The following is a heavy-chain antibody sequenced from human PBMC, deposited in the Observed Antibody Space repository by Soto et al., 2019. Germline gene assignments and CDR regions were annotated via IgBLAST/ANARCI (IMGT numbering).Heavy chain of an antibody. V-gene: IGHV3-15*01. J-gene: IGHJ2*01. CDR3: TTDSESYYDSSGYYYEGYFDL. Sequence: GGSLRLSCAASGFTFSNAWMSWVRQAPGKGLEWVGRIKSKTDGGTTDYAAPVKGRFTISRDDSKNTLYLQMNSLKTEDTAVYYCTTDSESYYDSSGYYYEGYFDLWGRGTLVTVSS. CDR2: IKSKTDGGTT. D-gene: IGHD3-22*01. CDR1: GFTFSNAW.